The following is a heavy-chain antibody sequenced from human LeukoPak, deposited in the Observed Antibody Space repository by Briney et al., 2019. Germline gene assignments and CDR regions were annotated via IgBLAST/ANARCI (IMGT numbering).Heavy chain of an antibody. CDR3: ARDKTMIVVVTIDY. J-gene: IGHJ4*02. V-gene: IGHV3-23*01. Sequence: GGSLRLSCAASGFTFSSYAMSWVRQAPGKGLEWVSAISGSGGSTYYADSVKGRFTTSRDNSKNTLYLQMNSLRAEDTAVYYCARDKTMIVVVTIDYWGQGTLVTVSS. D-gene: IGHD3-22*01. CDR2: ISGSGGST. CDR1: GFTFSSYA.